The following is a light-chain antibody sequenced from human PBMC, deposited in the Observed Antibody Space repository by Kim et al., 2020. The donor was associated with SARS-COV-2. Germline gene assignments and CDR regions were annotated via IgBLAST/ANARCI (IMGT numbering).Light chain of an antibody. CDR3: SSYTSSSTWV. Sequence: GQSLTISCTGTSSDVGGYKHVSWYQQHPGKAPKLMIYDVSKRPSGVSNRFSGSKSGNTASLTISVLQAEDEADYYCSSYTSSSTWVFGGGTKLTVL. J-gene: IGLJ3*02. CDR1: SSDVGGYKH. V-gene: IGLV2-14*04. CDR2: DVS.